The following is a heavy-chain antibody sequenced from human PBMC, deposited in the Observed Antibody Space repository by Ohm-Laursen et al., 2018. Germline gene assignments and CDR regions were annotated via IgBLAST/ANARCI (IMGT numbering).Heavy chain of an antibody. CDR1: GFTFNSYS. J-gene: IGHJ4*02. Sequence: SLRLSCAASGFTFNSYSMNWVRQAPGKGLEWVSYISSSSSTIYYADSVKGRFTISRDNAKNSLYLQMNSLRAEDTAVYYCARGPYYDFWPYYFDYWGQGTLVTVSS. D-gene: IGHD3-3*01. V-gene: IGHV3-48*01. CDR3: ARGPYYDFWPYYFDY. CDR2: ISSSSSTI.